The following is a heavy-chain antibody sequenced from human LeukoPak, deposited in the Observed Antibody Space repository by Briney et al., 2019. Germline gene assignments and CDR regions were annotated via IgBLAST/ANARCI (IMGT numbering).Heavy chain of an antibody. J-gene: IGHJ6*03. CDR1: GFTFSSYS. V-gene: IGHV3-21*01. CDR2: ISSSSSYI. Sequence: GGSLRLSCAASGFTFSSYSMNWVRQAPGKGLEWVPSISSSSSYIYYADSVKGRFTISRDNAKNSLYLQMNSLRAEDTAVYYCAVEEDIVVVPAAIQIYMDVWGKGTTVTVSS. D-gene: IGHD2-2*01. CDR3: AVEEDIVVVPAAIQIYMDV.